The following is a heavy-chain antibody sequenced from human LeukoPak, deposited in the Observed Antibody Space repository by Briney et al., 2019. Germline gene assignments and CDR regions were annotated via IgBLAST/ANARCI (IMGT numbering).Heavy chain of an antibody. CDR3: SMRFDY. V-gene: IGHV3-48*03. J-gene: IGHJ4*02. D-gene: IGHD3-10*01. Sequence: PGGSLRLSCAASGFTFSSYEMNWVRQAPGKGLKWVSYISSGSSTIYYADSVKGRFTISRDNAKSTLYLQMNSLRAEDTAVYYCSMRFDYWGQGTLVTVSS. CDR1: GFTFSSYE. CDR2: ISSGSSTI.